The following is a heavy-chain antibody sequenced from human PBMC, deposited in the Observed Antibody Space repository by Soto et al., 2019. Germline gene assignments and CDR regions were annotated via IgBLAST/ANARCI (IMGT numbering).Heavy chain of an antibody. CDR3: ARQGSY. CDR1: GVASSRTSYN. V-gene: IGHV4-39*01. Sequence: PSETLSLTCNVSGVASSRTSYNWGWIRQPPAKGLECIGTIDYSGTSHYNTSLKSRINISADPSNNKVSLTLTSVTAADTAVYYCARQGSYWGQGALVTVSS. CDR2: IDYSGTS. J-gene: IGHJ4*02.